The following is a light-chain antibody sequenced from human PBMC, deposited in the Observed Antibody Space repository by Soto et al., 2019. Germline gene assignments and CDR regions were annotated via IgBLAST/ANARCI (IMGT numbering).Light chain of an antibody. CDR2: AAS. CDR3: HQHYISRT. V-gene: IGKV3-20*01. J-gene: IGKJ1*01. Sequence: IVLTQSPGTLSLSPGERATLSCRTSQSISRRHLAWYQQRPGQPPRLLIHAASSRATGIPERFSGSGSGTDFTLTISRLEPEDFAMYYCHQHYISRTFGQGTKVDIK. CDR1: QSISRRH.